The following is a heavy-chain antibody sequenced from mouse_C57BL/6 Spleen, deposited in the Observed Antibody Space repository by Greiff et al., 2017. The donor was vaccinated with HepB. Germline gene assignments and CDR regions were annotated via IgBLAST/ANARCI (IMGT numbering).Heavy chain of an antibody. J-gene: IGHJ2*01. Sequence: QVQLQQSGPELVKPGASVKISCKASGYAFSSSWMNWVKQRPGKGLEWIGRIYPGDGDTNYNGKFKGKATRTADKSSSTAYMQLSSLTSEDSAVYFCARSHLDDDDKAFDYWGQGTTLTVSS. CDR3: ARSHLDDDDKAFDY. D-gene: IGHD2-4*01. CDR2: IYPGDGDT. V-gene: IGHV1-82*01. CDR1: GYAFSSSW.